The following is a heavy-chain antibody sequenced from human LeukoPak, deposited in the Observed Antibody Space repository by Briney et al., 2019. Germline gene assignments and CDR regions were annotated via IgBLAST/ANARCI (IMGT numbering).Heavy chain of an antibody. CDR2: ISPSGTDI. V-gene: IGHV3-11*04. CDR1: GFTFTDTY. Sequence: GGSLRLSCAVSGFTFTDTYMTWIRQAPGKGLESLSYISPSGTDISYADSVKGRFTISRDNAKNSLSLQMNSLRAEDTAVYYCARITMIRGVSIDAFDIWGQGTMVTVSS. D-gene: IGHD3-10*01. CDR3: ARITMIRGVSIDAFDI. J-gene: IGHJ3*02.